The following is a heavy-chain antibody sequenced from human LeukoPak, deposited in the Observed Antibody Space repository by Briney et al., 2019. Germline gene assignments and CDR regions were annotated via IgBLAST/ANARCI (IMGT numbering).Heavy chain of an antibody. J-gene: IGHJ5*02. CDR2: IIPIFGTA. CDR1: GGTFSSYA. V-gene: IGHV1-69*13. Sequence: ASVMVSCKASGGTFSSYAISWVRQAPGQGLEWMGGIIPIFGTANYAQKFQGRVTITADESTSTAYMELSSLRSEDTAVYYCAREYQRGNWFDPWGQGTLVTVSS. D-gene: IGHD2-2*01. CDR3: AREYQRGNWFDP.